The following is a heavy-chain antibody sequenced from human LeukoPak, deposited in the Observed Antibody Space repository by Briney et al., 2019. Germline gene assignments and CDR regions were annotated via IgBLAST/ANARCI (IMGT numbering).Heavy chain of an antibody. D-gene: IGHD2-2*02. V-gene: IGHV3-23*01. CDR2: ISGSGGST. CDR3: AKNGGYCSSTSCYTSGSPLYYYYYYMDV. Sequence: GGSLRLSCAAPGFTFSSYAMSWVRQAPGKGLEWVSAISGSGGSTYYADSVKGRFTISRDNSKNTLYLQMNSLRAEDTAVYYCAKNGGYCSSTSCYTSGSPLYYYYYYMDVWGKGTTVTVSS. J-gene: IGHJ6*03. CDR1: GFTFSSYA.